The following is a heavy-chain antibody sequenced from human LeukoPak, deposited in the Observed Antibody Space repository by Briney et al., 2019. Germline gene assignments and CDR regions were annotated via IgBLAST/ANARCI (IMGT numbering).Heavy chain of an antibody. CDR1: GGSISSGDYY. J-gene: IGHJ5*02. D-gene: IGHD3-10*01. CDR3: ARGGYLWFGESHTFDP. Sequence: PSETLSLTCTVSGGSISSGDYYWSWIRQPPGKGLEWIGYIYYSGSTYYNPSLKSRVTISVDTSKNQFSLKLSSVTAADTAVYYCARGGYLWFGESHTFDPWGQGTLVTVSS. CDR2: IYYSGST. V-gene: IGHV4-30-4*01.